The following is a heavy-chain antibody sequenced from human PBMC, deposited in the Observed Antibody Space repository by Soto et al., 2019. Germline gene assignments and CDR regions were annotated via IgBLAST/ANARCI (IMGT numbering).Heavy chain of an antibody. CDR2: INSDGSST. V-gene: IGHV3-74*01. J-gene: IGHJ6*02. CDR1: GFTFSSYW. Sequence: GESLKISCAASGFTFSSYWMHWVRQAPGKGLVWVSRINSDGSSTSYADSVKGRFTISRDNAKNTLYLQMNSLRAEDTAVYYCARGYCSGGSCSGYYYYYGMDVWGQGTTVTVSS. D-gene: IGHD2-15*01. CDR3: ARGYCSGGSCSGYYYYYGMDV.